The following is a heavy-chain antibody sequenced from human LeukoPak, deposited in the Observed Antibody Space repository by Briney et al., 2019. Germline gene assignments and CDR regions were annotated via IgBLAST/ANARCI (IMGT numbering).Heavy chain of an antibody. Sequence: ASVKVSCKASGYTFTGYYMHWVRQAPGQGLEWMGWINPNSGGTNYAQKFQGWVTMTRDTSISTAYMELSRLRSVDTAVYYCARRGYYYDSSGYYYSVYDIWGQGTMVTVSS. V-gene: IGHV1-2*04. J-gene: IGHJ3*02. CDR3: ARRGYYYDSSGYYYSVYDI. CDR1: GYTFTGYY. D-gene: IGHD3-22*01. CDR2: INPNSGGT.